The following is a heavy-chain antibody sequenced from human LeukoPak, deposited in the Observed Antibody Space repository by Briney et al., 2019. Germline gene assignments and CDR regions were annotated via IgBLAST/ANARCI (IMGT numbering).Heavy chain of an antibody. CDR3: ARYIVSYPHDAFDI. D-gene: IGHD1-26*01. J-gene: IGHJ3*02. Sequence: SETLSLTCSVSGVSISSGSNYWGWIRQPPGKTLEWIGSIYSSGSTYYNPSLKSRVIILFDTAKNHFSLNLSSVTAADTAFYYCARYIVSYPHDAFDIWGQGTMVTVSS. CDR1: GVSISSGSNY. CDR2: IYSSGST. V-gene: IGHV4-39*07.